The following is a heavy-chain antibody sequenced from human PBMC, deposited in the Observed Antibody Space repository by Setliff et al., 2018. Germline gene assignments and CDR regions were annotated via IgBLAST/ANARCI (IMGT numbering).Heavy chain of an antibody. Sequence: GGSLRLSCAASGFTFSTYAMHWVRQAPGKGLEWVGYIFYDGSEKYYADSVKGRFTISRDNAKNSLYLQARSLRAEDTAIYYCARDNGRLPTEKSPYYFYYMDVWGEGTTVTVSS. V-gene: IGHV3-33*08. CDR2: IFYDGSEK. D-gene: IGHD4-4*01. CDR3: ARDNGRLPTEKSPYYFYYMDV. CDR1: GFTFSTYA. J-gene: IGHJ6*03.